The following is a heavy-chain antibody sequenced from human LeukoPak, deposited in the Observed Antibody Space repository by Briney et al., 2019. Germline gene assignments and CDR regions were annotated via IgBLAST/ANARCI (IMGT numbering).Heavy chain of an antibody. D-gene: IGHD2-15*01. CDR1: GGSISSGGYY. Sequence: PSQTLSLTCTVSGGSISSGGYYWSWIRQHPGKGLEWIGYIYYSGSTYYNPSLKSRVTISVDTSKNQFSLKLSSVTAADTAVYYCARVRESCSGGSCYSDWFDPWGQGTLVTVSS. J-gene: IGHJ5*02. CDR2: IYYSGST. CDR3: ARVRESCSGGSCYSDWFDP. V-gene: IGHV4-31*03.